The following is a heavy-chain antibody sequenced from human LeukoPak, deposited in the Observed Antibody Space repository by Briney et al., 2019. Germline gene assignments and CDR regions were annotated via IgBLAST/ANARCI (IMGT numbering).Heavy chain of an antibody. CDR1: GFTFSSYA. Sequence: GGSLRLSCAASGFTFSSYAMSWVRRAPGKGLEWVSAISGSGGSTYYADSVKGRFTISRDNSKNTLYLQMNSLRAEDTAVYYCAKGGAMIVVVSLFDYWGQGTLVTVSS. J-gene: IGHJ4*02. V-gene: IGHV3-23*01. CDR3: AKGGAMIVVVSLFDY. CDR2: ISGSGGST. D-gene: IGHD3-22*01.